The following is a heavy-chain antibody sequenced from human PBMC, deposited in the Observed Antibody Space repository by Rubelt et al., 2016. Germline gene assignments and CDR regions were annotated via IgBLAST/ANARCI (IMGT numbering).Heavy chain of an antibody. CDR2: INPNSGGT. CDR3: ARDRNYYDSSGYPDY. V-gene: IGHV1-2*02. Sequence: APGQGLEWMGWINPNSGGTNYAQKFQGRVTMTRDTSISTAYMELSRLRSDHTAVYYCARDRNYYDSSGYPDYWGQGTLVTVSS. J-gene: IGHJ4*02. D-gene: IGHD3-22*01.